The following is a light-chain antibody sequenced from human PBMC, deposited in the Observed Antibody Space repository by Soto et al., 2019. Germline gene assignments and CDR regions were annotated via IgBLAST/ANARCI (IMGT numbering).Light chain of an antibody. Sequence: QSALTQPRSVSGSPGKYVTISGPETRSDVGGYNYVSWYQQHPGKAPTLMISDDSRRPSGVPDRFSGSKSGNTASLTISGLQAEDEADYYCCSYAGSYTWVFGGGTKRTVL. J-gene: IGLJ3*02. CDR3: CSYAGSYTWV. CDR1: RSDVGGYNY. V-gene: IGLV2-11*01. CDR2: DDS.